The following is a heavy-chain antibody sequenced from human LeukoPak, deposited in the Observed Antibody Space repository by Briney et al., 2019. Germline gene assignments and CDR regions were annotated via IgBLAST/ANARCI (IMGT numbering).Heavy chain of an antibody. CDR1: GFTFSSYA. Sequence: PGGSLRLSCAASGFTFSSYAMSWVRQAPGKGLEWVSAISGSGGSTYYADSVKGRFTISRDNSKNTLYLQMNSLRAEDTAVYYCAKDRANDYSNYGESYYFDYWGQGTLVTVSS. CDR2: ISGSGGST. J-gene: IGHJ4*02. D-gene: IGHD4-11*01. CDR3: AKDRANDYSNYGESYYFDY. V-gene: IGHV3-23*01.